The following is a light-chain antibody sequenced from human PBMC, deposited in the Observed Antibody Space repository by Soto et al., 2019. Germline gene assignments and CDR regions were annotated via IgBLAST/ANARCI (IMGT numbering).Light chain of an antibody. V-gene: IGKV1-17*01. CDR3: LQYNNYTLT. J-gene: IGKJ3*01. CDR1: QGIRND. Sequence: DVPMTQSPSSPSASVGDRVNITGRASQGIRNDLGWYRQKPGKDPQRLIYTASTLQSGVPSRFSGSGSGTEFTLTISSLQTEDFATYYCLQYNNYTLTFGPGTKLDIK. CDR2: TAS.